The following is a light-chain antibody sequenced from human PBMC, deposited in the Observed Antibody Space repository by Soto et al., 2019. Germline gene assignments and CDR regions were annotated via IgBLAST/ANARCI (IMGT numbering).Light chain of an antibody. CDR1: QSVSSSF. CDR2: GAS. Sequence: DMVLTQSPGTLSLSPGERATLSCRASQSVSSSFLAWYQQKPGQAPRLLIYGASNRATGIPDRFSGSGSGTDFTLTISRLEPEDFAVYYCQQYVTSPWAFGQGTKVAIE. J-gene: IGKJ1*01. CDR3: QQYVTSPWA. V-gene: IGKV3-20*01.